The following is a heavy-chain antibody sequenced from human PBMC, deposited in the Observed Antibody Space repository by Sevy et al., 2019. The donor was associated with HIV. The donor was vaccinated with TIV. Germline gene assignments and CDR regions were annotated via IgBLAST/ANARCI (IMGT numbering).Heavy chain of an antibody. D-gene: IGHD1-1*01. CDR3: ARESIGSTGDFDF. CDR1: GGAMNLYF. Sequence: SETLSLTCTVSGGAMNLYFWSWIRQPPGKGLEWIGYISSSGGTNYNPSLKSRVTISLSTSGNQFSLKLRSMTAADTAVYYCARESIGSTGDFDFWGQGTLVTVSS. J-gene: IGHJ4*02. V-gene: IGHV4-4*08. CDR2: ISSSGGT.